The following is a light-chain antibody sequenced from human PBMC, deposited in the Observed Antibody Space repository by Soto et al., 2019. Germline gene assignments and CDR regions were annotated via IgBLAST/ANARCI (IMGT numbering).Light chain of an antibody. CDR3: QQYNNWPPRFT. CDR2: GAS. V-gene: IGKV3-15*01. J-gene: IGKJ3*01. CDR1: QSVSSN. Sequence: EIEMTQSPATLSVSPGERATLSCRASQSVSSNLAWYQQKPGQAPRLLMYGASTRATGIPARLSGSGSGTEFTLTISSLQSEDFAVYYCQQYNNWPPRFTFGPGTKVDIK.